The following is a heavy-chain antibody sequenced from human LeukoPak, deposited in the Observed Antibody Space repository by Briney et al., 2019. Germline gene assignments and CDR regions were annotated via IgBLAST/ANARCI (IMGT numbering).Heavy chain of an antibody. V-gene: IGHV3-23*01. CDR3: GRDPNGDYVGAFDF. J-gene: IGHJ3*01. Sequence: GGSLRLSCAASGFTFSNYAMTWVHQAPGKGLEWVSSIRSSGGGTDYADSVKGRFTSSRDNSKNTLYLQMNSLRAEDTAVYYCGRDPNGDYVGAFDFRGQGTMVTVSS. D-gene: IGHD4-17*01. CDR2: IRSSGGGT. CDR1: GFTFSNYA.